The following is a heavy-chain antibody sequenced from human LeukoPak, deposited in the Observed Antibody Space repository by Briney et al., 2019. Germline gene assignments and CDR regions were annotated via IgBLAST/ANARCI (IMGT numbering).Heavy chain of an antibody. D-gene: IGHD3-3*01. CDR2: IYTSGST. V-gene: IGHV4-4*07. Sequence: PSETLSLTCTVSGGSISSYYWSWIRQPAGKGLEWIGRIYTSGSTNYNPSLKSRVTMSVDTSKNQFSLKPSSVTAADTAVYYCARVKHYYDFWSGYDDAFDIWGQGTMVTVSS. CDR1: GGSISSYY. J-gene: IGHJ3*02. CDR3: ARVKHYYDFWSGYDDAFDI.